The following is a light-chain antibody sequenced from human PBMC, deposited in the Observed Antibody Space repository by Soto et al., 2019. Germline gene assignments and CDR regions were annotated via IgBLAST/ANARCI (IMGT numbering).Light chain of an antibody. V-gene: IGKV1-5*01. CDR2: DDA. CDR3: QEHNSNTGT. CDR1: RSVDLW. J-gene: IGKJ1*01. Sequence: DIQRTRSPSTLSACVGDRVTITCRAIRSVDLWLAWYHQKTGKDPTILIFDDASCQRGGPSRFSGSGAGAEFTLTIISRLHDDVVTYYCQEHNSNTGTFGPGTKVDIK.